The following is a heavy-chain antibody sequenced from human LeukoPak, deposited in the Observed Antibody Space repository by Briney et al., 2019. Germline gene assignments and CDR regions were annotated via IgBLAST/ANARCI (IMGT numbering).Heavy chain of an antibody. J-gene: IGHJ4*02. D-gene: IGHD2-2*01. CDR1: GFTFSSYW. V-gene: IGHV3-7*03. CDR2: IKQDGSEK. CDR3: ARAQVPAAMDY. Sequence: GGSLRLSCAASGFTFSSYWMSWVRQAPGKGLEWVSNIKQDGSEKNYVDSVKGRFTISRDNAKNSLYLQMNSLRAEDTAVYYCARAQVPAAMDYWGQGTRVTVSS.